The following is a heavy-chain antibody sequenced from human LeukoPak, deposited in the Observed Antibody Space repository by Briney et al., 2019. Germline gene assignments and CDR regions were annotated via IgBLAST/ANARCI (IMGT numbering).Heavy chain of an antibody. J-gene: IGHJ4*02. CDR1: GGSISSYY. V-gene: IGHV4-59*01. CDR3: ARVGYYDSSGYNYFDY. CDR2: IYYSGST. D-gene: IGHD3-22*01. Sequence: SETLSLTCTVSGGSISSYYWSWIRQPPGKGLEWIGYIYYSGSTNYNPSLKSRVTISVDTSKNQFSLKLSSVTAADTAVYYCARVGYYDSSGYNYFDYWGQGTLVTVSS.